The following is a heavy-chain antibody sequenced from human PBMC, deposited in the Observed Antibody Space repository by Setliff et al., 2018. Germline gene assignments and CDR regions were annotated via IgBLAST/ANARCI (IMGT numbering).Heavy chain of an antibody. CDR2: INPSGNSS. J-gene: IGHJ3*02. CDR1: GHTFSNYY. Sequence: GASVKVSCKASGHTFSNYYMHWVRQAPGQGLEWMGIINPSGNSSDYRQRFKGRVAQKFQDRVTMTVYTSTSTVNMQLSSLTSEDTALYYCARDRYGVYCAGGTCQGDAFDMGGQGTLVTVSS. CDR3: ARDRYGVYCAGGTCQGDAFDM. D-gene: IGHD2-8*02. V-gene: IGHV1-46*01.